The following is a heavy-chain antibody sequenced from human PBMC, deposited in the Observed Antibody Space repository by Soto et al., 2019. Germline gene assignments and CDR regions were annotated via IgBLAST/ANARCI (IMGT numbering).Heavy chain of an antibody. CDR1: GGSISSYY. CDR2: IYYSGST. J-gene: IGHJ6*03. CDR3: ARVRDFWSGHYYYYMDV. V-gene: IGHV4-59*01. D-gene: IGHD3-3*01. Sequence: QVQLQESGPGLVKPSETLSLTCTVSGGSISSYYWSWIRQPPGKGLEWIGYIYYSGSTNYNPSLKSRVTISVDTSNNQFSLKLSSVTAADTAVYYCARVRDFWSGHYYYYMDVWGKGTTVTVSS.